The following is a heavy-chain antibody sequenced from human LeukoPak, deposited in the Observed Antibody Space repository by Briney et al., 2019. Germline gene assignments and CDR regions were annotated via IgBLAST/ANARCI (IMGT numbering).Heavy chain of an antibody. D-gene: IGHD1-26*01. CDR1: GYTFTSYA. V-gene: IGHV1-3*01. Sequence: SVKVSCKASGYTFTSYAMHWVRQAPGQRLEWMGWINAGNGNTKYSQKFQGRVTITRDTSASTAYMELSSLRSEDTAVYYCASSSGSYSLGYYYYGMDVWGQGTTVTVSS. CDR3: ASSSGSYSLGYYYYGMDV. CDR2: INAGNGNT. J-gene: IGHJ6*02.